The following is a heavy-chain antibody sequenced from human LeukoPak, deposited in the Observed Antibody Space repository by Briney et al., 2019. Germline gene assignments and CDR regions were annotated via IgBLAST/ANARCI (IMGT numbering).Heavy chain of an antibody. Sequence: GGSLRLSCAASGFTFSTYSMNWVRQAPGKGLEWVSSISSGSSYIYYADSLKGRFTISRDNSKNTLYLQMNSLRAEDTAVYYCAREYCTNGVCYEGYFGYWGQGTLVTVSS. CDR1: GFTFSTYS. CDR2: ISSGSSYI. V-gene: IGHV3-21*01. D-gene: IGHD2-8*01. CDR3: AREYCTNGVCYEGYFGY. J-gene: IGHJ4*02.